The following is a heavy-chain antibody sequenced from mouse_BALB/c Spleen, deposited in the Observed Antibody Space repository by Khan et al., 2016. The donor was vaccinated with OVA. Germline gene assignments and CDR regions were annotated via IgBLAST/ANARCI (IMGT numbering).Heavy chain of an antibody. CDR2: ISYSGST. CDR3: ARTARIKY. D-gene: IGHD1-2*01. V-gene: IGHV3-2*02. J-gene: IGHJ2*01. Sequence: EVQLQESGPGLVKPSQSLSLTCTVTGYSITSGYGWNLIRQFPGNQLEWMGYISYSGSTNYNPSLKSRISITRDTTKNQFFLQLNSVNTEDTATYYCARTARIKYWGQGTTLTVSS. CDR1: GYSITSGYG.